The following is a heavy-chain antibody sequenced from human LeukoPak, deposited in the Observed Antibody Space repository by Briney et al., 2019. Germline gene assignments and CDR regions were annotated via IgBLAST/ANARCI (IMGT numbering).Heavy chain of an antibody. V-gene: IGHV4-61*08. D-gene: IGHD3-22*01. J-gene: IGHJ4*02. CDR3: AREEYDSSGYYYGY. CDR1: GGSVSSGGYY. Sequence: SETLSLTCTVSGGSVSSGGYYWSWIRQPPGKGLEWIGYIYHSGSTNYNPSLKSRLTISLDTSKSQFSLNLSSVTAADTAVYYCAREEYDSSGYYYGYWGQGTLVTVSS. CDR2: IYHSGST.